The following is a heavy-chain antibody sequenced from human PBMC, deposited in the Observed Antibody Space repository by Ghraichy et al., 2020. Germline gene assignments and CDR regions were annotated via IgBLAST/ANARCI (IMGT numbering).Heavy chain of an antibody. Sequence: SETLSLTCAVYGGSFSGYYWSWIRQPPGKGLEWIGEINHSGSTNYNPSLKSRVTISVDTSKNQFSLKLSSVTAADTAVYYCAREGIRVFDYWGQGTLVTVSS. CDR1: GGSFSGYY. V-gene: IGHV4-34*01. J-gene: IGHJ4*02. CDR3: AREGIRVFDY. D-gene: IGHD3-10*01. CDR2: INHSGST.